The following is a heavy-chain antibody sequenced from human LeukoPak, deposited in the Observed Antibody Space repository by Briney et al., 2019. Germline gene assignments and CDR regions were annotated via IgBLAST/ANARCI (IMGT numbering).Heavy chain of an antibody. D-gene: IGHD6-19*01. CDR3: AKDLGSSGWYIDY. CDR1: GFTFTSYW. J-gene: IGHJ4*02. Sequence: PGGSLRLSCAASGFTFTSYWMTWVRQAPGKGLEWVANINQDGGGRYYVDSVKGRFTISRDNAKNSVHLQMNSLRAEDTAVYYCAKDLGSSGWYIDYWGQGTPVTVSS. V-gene: IGHV3-7*03. CDR2: INQDGGGR.